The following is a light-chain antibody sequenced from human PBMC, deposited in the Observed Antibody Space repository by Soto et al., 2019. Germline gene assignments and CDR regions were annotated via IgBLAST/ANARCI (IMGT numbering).Light chain of an antibody. CDR2: AVS. CDR1: QSLLQSDGNTY. Sequence: IVMTQTPLSLSVTPGQPASISCKSSQSLLQSDGNTYLYWYLQKPGQPPQLLIYAVSNRFSGVPDRFSGSGSGTDFTLKISRVEAEDLATYYCQQYNNYFWAFGQGTKVDIK. V-gene: IGKV2D-29*01. J-gene: IGKJ1*01. CDR3: QQYNNYFWA.